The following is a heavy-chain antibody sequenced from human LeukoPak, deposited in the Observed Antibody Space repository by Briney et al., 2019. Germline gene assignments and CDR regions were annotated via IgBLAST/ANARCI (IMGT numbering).Heavy chain of an antibody. CDR2: ITSSGRYI. Sequence: GGSLRLSCAASGFTFGSYSMNWVRQAPGEGLEWVSSITSSGRYIYYADSVKGRFTISRDNSENSLYLQMDSLTAEDTAVYYCTRKGSQWDFLVDYWGQGPRVAVSP. CDR1: GFTFGSYS. J-gene: IGHJ4*02. CDR3: TRKGSQWDFLVDY. D-gene: IGHD2/OR15-2a*01. V-gene: IGHV3-21*01.